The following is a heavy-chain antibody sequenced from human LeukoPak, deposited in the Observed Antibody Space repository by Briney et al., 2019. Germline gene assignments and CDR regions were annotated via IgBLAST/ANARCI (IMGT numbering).Heavy chain of an antibody. Sequence: PGGYLRLSCTVSGFTFGDLAMSWVRQAPGKGLEWVGFIRSKTYGGTTEYAASVKGRFIISRDDSTSIAYLQMNSLKTEDTAVYYCTRGPIQLWLYHGMDVWGQGTTVTVSS. D-gene: IGHD5-18*01. CDR2: IRSKTYGGTT. J-gene: IGHJ6*02. CDR3: TRGPIQLWLYHGMDV. V-gene: IGHV3-49*04. CDR1: GFTFGDLA.